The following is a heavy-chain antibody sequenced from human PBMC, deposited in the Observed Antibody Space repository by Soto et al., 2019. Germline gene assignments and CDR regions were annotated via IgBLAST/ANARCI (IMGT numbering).Heavy chain of an antibody. D-gene: IGHD5-18*01. V-gene: IGHV3-23*01. Sequence: GGSLRLSCAASGFTFSSFALSWVRQAPGKGLEWVSAISGSGDDTDYADSVKGRFTISRDNSKNTLYLQMNSLRAEDTAVYYCAGPGYSSQDYWGQGALVTVSS. CDR3: AGPGYSSQDY. J-gene: IGHJ4*02. CDR1: GFTFSSFA. CDR2: ISGSGDDT.